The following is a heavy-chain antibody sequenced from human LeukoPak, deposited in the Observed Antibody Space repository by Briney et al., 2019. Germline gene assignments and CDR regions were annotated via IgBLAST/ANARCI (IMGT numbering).Heavy chain of an antibody. CDR1: GRSISSYY. J-gene: IGHJ4*02. Sequence: SETLSLTCTVSGRSISSYYWSWIRQPPGKGLEWIGYIYYSGSTNYNPSLKSRVTISVDTSKTQFSLKLSSVTAADTAVYYCARGETYYYDSRYDYWGQGTLVTVSS. CDR2: IYYSGST. V-gene: IGHV4-59*01. D-gene: IGHD3-22*01. CDR3: ARGETYYYDSRYDY.